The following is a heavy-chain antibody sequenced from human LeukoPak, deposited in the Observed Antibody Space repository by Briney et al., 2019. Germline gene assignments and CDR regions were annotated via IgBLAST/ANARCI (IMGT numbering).Heavy chain of an antibody. CDR3: ARDRWFEELTPYFDY. V-gene: IGHV3-48*03. D-gene: IGHD3-10*01. CDR1: GFTFSSYE. J-gene: IGHJ4*02. Sequence: GGSLRLSCAASGFTFSSYEMNWVRQALGKGLEWVSYISSSGSTIYYADSVKGRFTISRDNAKNSLYLQMNSLRAEDTAVYYCARDRWFEELTPYFDYWGQGTLVTVSS. CDR2: ISSSGSTI.